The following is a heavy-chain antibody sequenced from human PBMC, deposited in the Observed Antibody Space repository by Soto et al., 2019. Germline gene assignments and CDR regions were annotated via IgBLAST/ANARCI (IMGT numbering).Heavy chain of an antibody. V-gene: IGHV3-23*01. CDR2: ISGSGGST. J-gene: IGHJ2*01. D-gene: IGHD2-15*01. CDR1: GFTFSRYA. Sequence: EVQLLESGGGLVQPGGSLRLSCAASGFTFSRYAMSWVRQAPGKGLEWVSAISGSGGSTYYADSVKGRFTISRDNSKNPLYLKMNSLSAEDTAVDYGAKIDCSMGRYCRGGSGYRYWYFYLWRSGPLVPVSS. CDR3: AKIDCSMGRYCRGGSGYRYWYFYL.